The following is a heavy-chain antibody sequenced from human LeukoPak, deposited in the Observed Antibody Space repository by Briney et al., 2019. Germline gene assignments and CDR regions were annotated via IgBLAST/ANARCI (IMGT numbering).Heavy chain of an antibody. CDR3: AKWLAAAKYYFDY. Sequence: PGGSLRLSCAASGFTFSSYAMSWVRQAPGKVLEWVSAISGSGGSTYYADSVKGRFTISRDNSKNTLYLQMNSLRAEDTAVYYCAKWLAAAKYYFDYWGQGTLVTVSS. CDR2: ISGSGGST. D-gene: IGHD6-13*01. J-gene: IGHJ4*02. CDR1: GFTFSSYA. V-gene: IGHV3-23*01.